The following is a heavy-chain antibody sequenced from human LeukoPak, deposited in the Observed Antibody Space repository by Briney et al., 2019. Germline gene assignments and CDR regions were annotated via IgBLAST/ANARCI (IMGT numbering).Heavy chain of an antibody. CDR3: ARRQGCSSTSCPPDS. CDR1: GYSFTTYW. J-gene: IGHJ4*02. CDR2: IYPGGSDT. D-gene: IGHD2-2*01. Sequence: GESLKISCRGSGYSFTTYWIGWVRQMPGKGLEWMGTIYPGGSDTRYSPPFQGQVTMSADKSINTAYLQWSSLKASDTAMYYCARRQGCSSTSCPPDSWGQGTLVTVSS. V-gene: IGHV5-51*01.